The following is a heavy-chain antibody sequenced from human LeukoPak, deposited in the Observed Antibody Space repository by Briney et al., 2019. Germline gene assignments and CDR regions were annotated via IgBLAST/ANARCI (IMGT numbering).Heavy chain of an antibody. J-gene: IGHJ3*02. V-gene: IGHV3-23*01. CDR3: AKPTSSGYDAFDI. CDR1: GFTFSSYA. Sequence: GGSLRLSCAASGFTFSSYAMSWVRQAPGKGLEWVSAISGSGGSTYYADSVKGRFTISRDNSKNTLYLQMNSQRAEDTAVYYCAKPTSSGYDAFDIWGQGTMVTVSS. CDR2: ISGSGGST. D-gene: IGHD3-22*01.